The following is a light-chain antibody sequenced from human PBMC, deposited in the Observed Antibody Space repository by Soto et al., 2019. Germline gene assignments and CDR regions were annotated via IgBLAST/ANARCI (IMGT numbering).Light chain of an antibody. Sequence: EIVMTQSPATLSVSPGDRATLSCRASQSISTDLAWYQQKPGQAPRLLIYAATTRATDIPARFSGSGSGTEFTFTISNLQSEDFAVYYCQQYNNWPPWTFGQGTTVE. CDR2: AAT. J-gene: IGKJ1*01. V-gene: IGKV3-15*01. CDR1: QSISTD. CDR3: QQYNNWPPWT.